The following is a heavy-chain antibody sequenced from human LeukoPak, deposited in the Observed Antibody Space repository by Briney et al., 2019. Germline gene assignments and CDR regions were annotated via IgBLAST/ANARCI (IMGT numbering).Heavy chain of an antibody. CDR3: AREGGYSYSDAFDI. V-gene: IGHV1-69*13. J-gene: IGHJ3*02. D-gene: IGHD5-18*01. CDR2: IIPIFGTA. Sequence: SVKVSCKASGGTFSSYAISWVRQAPGQGLEWMGGIIPIFGTANYAQKFQGRVTITADESTSTAYMELSSLRSEDTAVYYCAREGGYSYSDAFDIWGQGTMVTVSS. CDR1: GGTFSSYA.